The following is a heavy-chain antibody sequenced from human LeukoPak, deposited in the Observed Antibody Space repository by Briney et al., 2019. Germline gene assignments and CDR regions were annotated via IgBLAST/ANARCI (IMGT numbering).Heavy chain of an antibody. Sequence: SETLTLTCTAYGGSFSGYYRSWIRQPPGKGLEWIGEINHSGSTNYNPSLMSRVTISVDTSKNQFTLKLSAVTAAVSAVDYCARRLRHFGMDVWGQGTTVTVSS. CDR1: GGSFSGYY. V-gene: IGHV4-34*01. CDR3: ARRLRHFGMDV. D-gene: IGHD4-17*01. CDR2: INHSGST. J-gene: IGHJ6*02.